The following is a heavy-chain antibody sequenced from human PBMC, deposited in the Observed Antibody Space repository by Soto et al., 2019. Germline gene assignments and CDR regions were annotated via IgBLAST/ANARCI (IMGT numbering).Heavy chain of an antibody. V-gene: IGHV4-39*02. CDR3: AREGWYVDY. Sequence: WETLCLTCTVSGGTIRSSSHYWGWTRPSAGAGVEGTSGIDESVDSDYNPCLESRVTIFVETSNNQFSVTLISVTGADSAICYCAREGWYVDYWGQGSLVTVSS. J-gene: IGHJ4*02. CDR2: IDESVDS. D-gene: IGHD2-15*01. CDR1: GGTIRSSSHY.